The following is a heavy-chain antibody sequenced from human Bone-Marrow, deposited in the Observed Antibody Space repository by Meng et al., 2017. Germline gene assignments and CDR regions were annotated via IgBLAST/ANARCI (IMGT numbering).Heavy chain of an antibody. V-gene: IGHV4-4*02. CDR3: ASMNYDSSGYYYGIDY. CDR2: IYHSGST. D-gene: IGHD3-22*01. CDR1: GFTFSSYAM. J-gene: IGHJ4*02. Sequence: GSLRLSCAASGFTFSSYAMNWVRQAPGKGLEWIGEIYHSGSTNYNPSLKSRVTISVDKSKNQFSLKLSSVTAADTAVYYCASMNYDSSGYYYGIDYWGQGTLVTVSS.